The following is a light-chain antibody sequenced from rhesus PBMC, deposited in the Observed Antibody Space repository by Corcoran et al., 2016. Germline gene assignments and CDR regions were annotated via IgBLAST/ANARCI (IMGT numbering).Light chain of an antibody. V-gene: IGKV2-72*01. CDR1: QSLLQSNGNTS. Sequence: DIVMTQTLLSLPITPGEPASISCRSSQSLLQSNGNTSLPWFLAKPGQSPQFLIYGGSTRASGVRDRFRGGGSTTYFTLKISRVEAEDAGVYYCVQAKTFPRTFGQRTKVEI. J-gene: IGKJ1*01. CDR2: GGS. CDR3: VQAKTFPRT.